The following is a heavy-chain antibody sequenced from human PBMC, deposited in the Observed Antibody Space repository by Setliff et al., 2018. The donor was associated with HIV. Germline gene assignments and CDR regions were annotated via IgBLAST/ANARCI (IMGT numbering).Heavy chain of an antibody. V-gene: IGHV1-8*02. CDR2: MNPNSGNT. Sequence: ASVKVSCKASGYTFTNYDINWVQQATGQGLEWMGWMNPNSGNTGYAQKFQGRVTMTRNTSISTAYMELSSLRSEDTAVYYCARFPVLGGMDVWGQGTTVTVSS. D-gene: IGHD1-20*01. CDR3: ARFPVLGGMDV. CDR1: GYTFTNYD. J-gene: IGHJ6*02.